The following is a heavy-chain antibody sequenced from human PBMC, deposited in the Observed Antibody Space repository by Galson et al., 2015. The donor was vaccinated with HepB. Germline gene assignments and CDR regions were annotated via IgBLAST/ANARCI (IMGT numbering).Heavy chain of an antibody. Sequence: SLRLSCAASGFTFSDYYMSWIRQAPGKGLEWVSYISSSGSTIYYADSVKGRFTISRDNAKNSLYLQMNSLRAEDTAVYYCARVSQDYYYYYMDVWGKGTTVTVSS. CDR2: ISSSGSTI. CDR1: GFTFSDYY. CDR3: ARVSQDYYYYYMDV. V-gene: IGHV3-11*01. J-gene: IGHJ6*03.